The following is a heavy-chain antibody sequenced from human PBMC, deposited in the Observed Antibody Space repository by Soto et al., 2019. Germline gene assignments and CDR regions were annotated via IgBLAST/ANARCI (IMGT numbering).Heavy chain of an antibody. V-gene: IGHV2-26*01. J-gene: IGHJ4*02. Sequence: QVTLKESGPVLVKPTETLTLTCTVSGFSLNNARMGVTWIRQPPGKALEWLAHIFSNGEKSYSTSLKNRLTSSKDTSKSRVGLTMTNMDPVDTATYYCARIHPRMITFRGVIVVDVWGQGTLVSVSS. CDR2: IFSNGEK. CDR3: ARIHPRMITFRGVIVVDV. D-gene: IGHD3-16*02. CDR1: GFSLNNARMG.